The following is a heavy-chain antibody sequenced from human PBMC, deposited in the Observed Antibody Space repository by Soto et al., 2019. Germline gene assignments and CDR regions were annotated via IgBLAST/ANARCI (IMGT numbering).Heavy chain of an antibody. D-gene: IGHD6-19*01. CDR3: ARGRGSSGWPTFDY. CDR1: GFTFSSYA. Sequence: QVQLVESGGGVVQPGRSLRLSCAASGFTFSSYAMHWVRQAPGKGLEWVAVISYDGSNKYYADSVKGRFTISRDNSKNTLYLQMNSLRAEDTAVYYCARGRGSSGWPTFDYWGQGTLVTVSS. V-gene: IGHV3-30-3*01. J-gene: IGHJ4*02. CDR2: ISYDGSNK.